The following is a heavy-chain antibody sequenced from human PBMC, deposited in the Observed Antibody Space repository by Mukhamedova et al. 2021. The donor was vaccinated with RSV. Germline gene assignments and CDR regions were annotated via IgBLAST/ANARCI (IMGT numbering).Heavy chain of an antibody. J-gene: IGHJ4*02. CDR2: DST. V-gene: IGHV3-23*01. CDR3: ANYYYYDSLDLG. D-gene: IGHD3-22*01. Sequence: DSTYYADSVKGRFTISRDNSKNTLYLRMNSLRFEDTAVYYCANYYYYDSLDLGWGQGTLVT.